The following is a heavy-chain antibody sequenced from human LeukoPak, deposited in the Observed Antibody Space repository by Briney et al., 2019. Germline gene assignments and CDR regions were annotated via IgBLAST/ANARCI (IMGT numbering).Heavy chain of an antibody. D-gene: IGHD5/OR15-5a*01. CDR1: GFRISNYG. V-gene: IGHV3-30*18. Sequence: GRSLRLSCAASGFRISNYGMHWVRQAPGKGLEWVAVISDDGSKIYYGDSVKGRFTISRDNSKNTLDLQMNSLRADDTAVYYCGKGPGYSVYDNLPHHWGQGTLVTVSS. J-gene: IGHJ5*02. CDR3: GKGPGYSVYDNLPHH. CDR2: ISDDGSKI.